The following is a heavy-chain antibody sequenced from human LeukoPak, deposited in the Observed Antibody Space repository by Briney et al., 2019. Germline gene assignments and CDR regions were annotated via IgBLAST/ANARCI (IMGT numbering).Heavy chain of an antibody. CDR2: ISSSSSYI. Sequence: PGGSLRLSCAASGFTFSSYSMKWVRQAPGKGLEWVSFISSSSSYIYYAGSVKGRFTISRGNAKNSLYLQMNSLRAEDTAVYYCARGTMFPYYFDYWGQGTLVTVSS. J-gene: IGHJ4*02. CDR1: GFTFSSYS. CDR3: ARGTMFPYYFDY. D-gene: IGHD3-10*02. V-gene: IGHV3-21*01.